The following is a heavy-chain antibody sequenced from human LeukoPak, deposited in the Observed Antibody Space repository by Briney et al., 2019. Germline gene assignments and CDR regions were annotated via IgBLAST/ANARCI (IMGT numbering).Heavy chain of an antibody. J-gene: IGHJ4*02. D-gene: IGHD6-13*01. CDR2: INTNTGNP. CDR3: ARDSGLSWTTRPLDY. Sequence: GASVKVSCKASGYTFTSYAMNWVRQAPGQGLEWMGWINTNTGNPTYAQGFTGRFVLSLDTSVSTAYLQISSLKAEDTAVYYCARDSGLSWTTRPLDYWGQGTLVTVSS. CDR1: GYTFTSYA. V-gene: IGHV7-4-1*02.